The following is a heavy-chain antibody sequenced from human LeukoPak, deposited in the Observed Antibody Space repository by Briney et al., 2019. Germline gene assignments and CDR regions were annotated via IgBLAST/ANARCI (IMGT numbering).Heavy chain of an antibody. CDR3: ARGFGYDLHYYYYIDV. CDR2: INPSDGGT. J-gene: IGHJ6*03. Sequence: GASVKVSCKASGFTFTSYYFHWVRQAPGQGLEWMGVINPSDGGTNYAQKFQGRVTMTRDMSTTTVYMELSSLLSEDTAVYYCARGFGYDLHYYYYIDVLGEGTTVTVSS. CDR1: GFTFTSYY. D-gene: IGHD5-12*01. V-gene: IGHV1-46*01.